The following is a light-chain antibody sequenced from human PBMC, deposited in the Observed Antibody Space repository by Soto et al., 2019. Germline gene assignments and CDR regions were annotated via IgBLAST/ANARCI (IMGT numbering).Light chain of an antibody. CDR2: GAS. CDR1: QSVSSN. V-gene: IGKV3-20*01. CDR3: QQYGVSPT. J-gene: IGKJ4*01. Sequence: ESVLTQSPGTLSLSPVERATLSCRASQSVSSNLAWYQQKPGQAPRLLIYGASTRATGIPDRFSGSGSGTDFTLSISRLEPEDFAVYYCQQYGVSPTFGGGTKVDIK.